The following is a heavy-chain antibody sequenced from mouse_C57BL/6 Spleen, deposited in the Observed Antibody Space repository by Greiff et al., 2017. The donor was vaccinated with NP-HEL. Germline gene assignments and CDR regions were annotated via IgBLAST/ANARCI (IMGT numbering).Heavy chain of an antibody. V-gene: IGHV2-2*01. CDR3: ARNSIYYDYDDGGFDY. J-gene: IGHJ2*01. CDR1: GFSLTSYG. D-gene: IGHD2-4*01. CDR2: IWSGGST. Sequence: VQLVESGPGLVQPSQSLSITCTVSGFSLTSYGVHWVRQSPGKGLEWLGVIWSGGSTDYNAAFISRLSISKDNSKSQVFFKMNSLQADDTAIYYCARNSIYYDYDDGGFDYWGQGTTLTVSS.